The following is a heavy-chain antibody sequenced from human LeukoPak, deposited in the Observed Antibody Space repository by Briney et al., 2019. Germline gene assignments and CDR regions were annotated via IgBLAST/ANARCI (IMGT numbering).Heavy chain of an antibody. J-gene: IGHJ4*02. Sequence: SSETLSLTCTVSGGSVSSGSYYWSWIRQPPGKGLEWIGYIYYSGSTNYNPSLKSRVTISVDTSKNQFSLKLSSVTAADTAVYYCARDYYDSSGYYYTRTFDYWGQGTLVTVSS. CDR2: IYYSGST. CDR3: ARDYYDSSGYYYTRTFDY. V-gene: IGHV4-61*01. D-gene: IGHD3-22*01. CDR1: GGSVSSGSYY.